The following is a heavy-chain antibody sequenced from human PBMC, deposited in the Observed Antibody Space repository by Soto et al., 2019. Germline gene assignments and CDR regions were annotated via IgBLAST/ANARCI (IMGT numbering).Heavy chain of an antibody. CDR2: IYSGGNT. CDR3: TRDSSYYGAGRGVLDY. Sequence: GGSLRLSCAVSGFTVNNNYMSWVRQAPGKGLEWVSVIYSGGNTEYADSVQGRFTVSRDTSKNTLYLQMKNLRAEDTAVYYCTRDSSYYGAGRGVLDYWGPGTLVTVSS. CDR1: GFTVNNNY. D-gene: IGHD3-10*01. V-gene: IGHV3-66*01. J-gene: IGHJ4*02.